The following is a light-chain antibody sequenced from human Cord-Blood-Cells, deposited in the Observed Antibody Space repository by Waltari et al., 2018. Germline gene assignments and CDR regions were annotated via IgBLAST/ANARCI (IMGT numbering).Light chain of an antibody. CDR1: SSAVAGYNY. V-gene: IGLV2-11*01. Sequence: QSALTQPRSVSGSPGQSVTIPCTGTSSAVAGYNYVSWYQQHPGKAPKLMIYDVSKRPSGVPDRVSGSKSGNTASLTISGLQAEDEADYYCCSYAGSYTWVFGGGTKLTVL. CDR2: DVS. J-gene: IGLJ3*02. CDR3: CSYAGSYTWV.